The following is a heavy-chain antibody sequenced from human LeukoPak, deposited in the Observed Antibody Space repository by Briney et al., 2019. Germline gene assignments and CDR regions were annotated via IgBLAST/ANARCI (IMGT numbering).Heavy chain of an antibody. CDR3: AKNHIPYYYDSSGYPFDY. V-gene: IGHV3-30*18. CDR2: ISYDESYK. J-gene: IGHJ4*02. D-gene: IGHD3-22*01. CDR1: GFTFSNYD. Sequence: GGSLRLSCAASGFTFSNYDMHWVRQAPGKGLEWVEVISYDESYKYYADSVKGRFTISRDNSKNTLYLQMNSLRAEDTAVYYCAKNHIPYYYDSSGYPFDYWGQGTLVTVSS.